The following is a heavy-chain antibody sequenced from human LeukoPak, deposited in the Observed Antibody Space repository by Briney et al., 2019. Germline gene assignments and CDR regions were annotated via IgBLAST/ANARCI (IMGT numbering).Heavy chain of an antibody. D-gene: IGHD3-22*01. Sequence: GGSLRLSCAASGFTFSSYAMSWVRQAPGKGLEWVSAISGSGGSTYYADSVKGRLTISRDNSKNTLYLQMNSLRAEDTAVYYCAKDLLGDYYDSAFQHWGQGTLVTVSS. CDR1: GFTFSSYA. J-gene: IGHJ1*01. V-gene: IGHV3-23*01. CDR3: AKDLLGDYYDSAFQH. CDR2: ISGSGGST.